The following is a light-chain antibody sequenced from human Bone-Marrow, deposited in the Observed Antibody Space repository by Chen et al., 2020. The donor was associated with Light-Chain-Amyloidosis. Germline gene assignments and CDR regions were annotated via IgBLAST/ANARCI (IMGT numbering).Light chain of an antibody. V-gene: IGKV3-20*01. J-gene: IGKJ3*01. CDR2: GAS. CDR3: QHYGSSLFT. CDR1: QSVSSTF. Sequence: EIVLTQSSGTLSLSPGERATLSCRTSQSVSSTFLAWYQQKPGQAPRLLIYGASTRAPGIPDRFSGTGSATDFTLTISRVEPEDFAIYYCQHYGSSLFTFGPGTKVDIE.